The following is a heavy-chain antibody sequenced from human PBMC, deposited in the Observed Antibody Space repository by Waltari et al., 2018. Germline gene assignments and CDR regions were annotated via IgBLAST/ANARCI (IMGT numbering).Heavy chain of an antibody. J-gene: IGHJ4*02. V-gene: IGHV1-69*01. D-gene: IGHD1-26*01. Sequence: QVQLVQSGAEVKKPGSSVKVSCKASGGTFSSYAISWVRQAPGQGLEWMGGISPIVGTANYAQKFQGRVTITADESTSTADMELSSLRSEDTDVYYCARDESGSWYYWGQGTLVTVSS. CDR2: ISPIVGTA. CDR3: ARDESGSWYY. CDR1: GGTFSSYA.